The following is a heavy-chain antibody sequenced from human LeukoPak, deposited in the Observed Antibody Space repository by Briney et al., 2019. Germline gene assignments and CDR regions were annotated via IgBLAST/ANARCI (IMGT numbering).Heavy chain of an antibody. CDR2: IYYSGST. J-gene: IGHJ4*02. CDR1: GGSISSYY. Sequence: SETLSLTCTVSGGSISSYYWSWIQQPPGKGLEWIGYIYYSGSTNYNPSLKSRVTISVDTSKNQFSLKLSSVTAADTAVYYCARRHSSSWYFDYWGQGTLVTVSS. D-gene: IGHD6-13*01. CDR3: ARRHSSSWYFDY. V-gene: IGHV4-59*08.